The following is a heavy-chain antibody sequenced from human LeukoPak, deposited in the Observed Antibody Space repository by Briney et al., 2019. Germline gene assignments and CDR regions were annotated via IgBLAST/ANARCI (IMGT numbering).Heavy chain of an antibody. CDR3: ARWSDYYDSSGYQYYFDH. J-gene: IGHJ4*02. CDR2: ISTSTGDT. D-gene: IGHD3-22*01. V-gene: IGHV1-18*01. CDR1: GYSFILYG. Sequence: ASVKVSCKTSGYSFILYGISWVRQAPGQGPEWMGWISTSTGDTKYTQKFQGRVTLTTDTSTSTAYMELSSLRSDDTAAYFCARWSDYYDSSGYQYYFDHWGQGTPVTVSS.